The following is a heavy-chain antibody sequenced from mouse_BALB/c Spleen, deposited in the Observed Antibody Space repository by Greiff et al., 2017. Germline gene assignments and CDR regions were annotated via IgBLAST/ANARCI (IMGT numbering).Heavy chain of an antibody. CDR3: AGGGGNSEDY. J-gene: IGHJ2*01. D-gene: IGHD2-1*01. CDR2: INPGSGGT. V-gene: IGHV1-54*01. Sequence: QVLLKQSGAELVRPGTSVTVSCKASGYAFTNYSIEWVKQRPGQGLEWIGVINPGSGGTNYNEKFKGKATLTADKSSSTTYMQLSSLTSDDSAVYDCAGGGGNSEDYWGQGTTLTVSS. CDR1: GYAFTNYS.